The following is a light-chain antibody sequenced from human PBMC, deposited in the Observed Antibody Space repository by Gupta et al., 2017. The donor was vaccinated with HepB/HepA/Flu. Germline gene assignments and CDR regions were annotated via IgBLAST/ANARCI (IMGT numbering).Light chain of an antibody. J-gene: IGKJ3*01. Sequence: DVLMTQSPLSLPVTLGQPASIYCRSSQSLLYSDGNTYLSWYQQRPGQSPRRLMYEVSKRDSGVPDRFSGSGSGTYFTLKISRVEAEDVGVYYCMQGTHAGFTFGPGTKVAIK. V-gene: IGKV2-30*01. CDR3: MQGTHAGFT. CDR1: QSLLYSDGNTY. CDR2: EVS.